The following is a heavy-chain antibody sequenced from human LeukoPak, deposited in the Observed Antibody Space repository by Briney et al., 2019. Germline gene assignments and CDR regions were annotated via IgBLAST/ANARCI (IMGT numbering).Heavy chain of an antibody. V-gene: IGHV4-59*01. Sequence: SETLSLTCTVSGGSISSYYWSWIRQPPGKGLEWIGFISYSGSTGYRPSLKSRVTISVDTSKNQFSLKLSSVTAADTAVYYCARGGGYDWGAFDYWGQGTLVTVSS. J-gene: IGHJ4*02. CDR3: ARGGGYDWGAFDY. CDR2: ISYSGST. D-gene: IGHD5-12*01. CDR1: GGSISSYY.